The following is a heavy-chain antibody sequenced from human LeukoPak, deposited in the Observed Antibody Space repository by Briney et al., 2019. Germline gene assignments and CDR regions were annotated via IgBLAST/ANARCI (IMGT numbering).Heavy chain of an antibody. CDR2: ISGSGGST. J-gene: IGHJ4*02. CDR1: GFTFSSYA. Sequence: QPGGSLRLSCAASGFTFSSYAMSWVRQAPGKGLEWVSAISGSGGSTYYADSVKGRFTISRDNSKNTLYLQMNSLRAEDTAVYYCAKGDYYDSSGYTEPLVTLKYYFDYWGQGTLVTVSS. D-gene: IGHD3-22*01. CDR3: AKGDYYDSSGYTEPLVTLKYYFDY. V-gene: IGHV3-23*01.